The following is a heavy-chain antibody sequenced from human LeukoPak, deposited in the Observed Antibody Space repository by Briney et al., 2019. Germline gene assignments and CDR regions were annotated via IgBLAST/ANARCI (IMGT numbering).Heavy chain of an antibody. CDR2: ISYDGSNT. CDR1: RFTSSRHG. J-gene: IGHJ4*02. CDR3: AKDLIHYYDSGGPLDY. D-gene: IGHD3-22*01. Sequence: PGRSLRLSCAVSRFTSSRHGIHWVRQAPGKGLEWVAIISYDGSNTYYADSVKGRFTISRDNSKNTVYLQMNSLNPEYTAVYYWAKDLIHYYDSGGPLDYWGQGTLVTVSS. V-gene: IGHV3-30*18.